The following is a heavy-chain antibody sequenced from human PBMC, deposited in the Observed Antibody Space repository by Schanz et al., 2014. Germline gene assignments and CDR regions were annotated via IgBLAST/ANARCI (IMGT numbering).Heavy chain of an antibody. CDR1: GFTFSHYW. Sequence: VQLVESGGGVVQPGRSLRLSCAASGFTFSHYWLSWVRQTPGKRLEWVANIRQDGSAKFYVDSVNSRFAISRDNAKNSLYLQMNSLRDEDTAVYYCAREGGVFGVVIIDAFDIWGQGTLVTVSS. V-gene: IGHV3-7*01. CDR2: IRQDGSAK. CDR3: AREGGVFGVVIIDAFDI. D-gene: IGHD3-3*01. J-gene: IGHJ3*02.